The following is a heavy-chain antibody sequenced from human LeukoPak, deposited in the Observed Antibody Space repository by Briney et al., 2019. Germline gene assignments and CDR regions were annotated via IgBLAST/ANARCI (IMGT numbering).Heavy chain of an antibody. V-gene: IGHV1-46*01. J-gene: IGHJ4*02. Sequence: ASVKVSCKASGYAFTSYYIHWVRQAPGQGLEWVGIINPSRGNTGYAQKFQGRVTMTRDTSTSTVYVELSSLRSDDTAVYYCAREKEGTCYLDYWGQGTLVTVSS. CDR2: INPSRGNT. CDR3: AREKEGTCYLDY. CDR1: GYAFTSYY. D-gene: IGHD3-10*01.